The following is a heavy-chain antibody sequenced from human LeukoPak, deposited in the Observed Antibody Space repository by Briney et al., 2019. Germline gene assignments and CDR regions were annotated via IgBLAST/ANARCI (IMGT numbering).Heavy chain of an antibody. CDR3: ARSIYGSGSAFDY. J-gene: IGHJ4*02. Sequence: PGGSLRLSCAASGFTVSSNYMSWVRQAPGKGLEWVSVIYSGGSTYYADSVKGRFTISRDNSKNTLYLQMNSLRAEDTAVYYCARSIYGSGSAFDYWGQGTLVTVSS. CDR2: IYSGGST. CDR1: GFTVSSNY. V-gene: IGHV3-53*01. D-gene: IGHD3-10*01.